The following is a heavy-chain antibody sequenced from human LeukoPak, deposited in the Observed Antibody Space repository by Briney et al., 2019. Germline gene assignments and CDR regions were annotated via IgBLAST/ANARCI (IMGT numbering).Heavy chain of an antibody. CDR1: GGTFSSYA. D-gene: IGHD1-26*01. CDR3: ANSGGGSYEDWFDP. V-gene: IGHV1-46*01. Sequence: GASVKVSCTASGGTFSSYAISWVRQAPGQGLEWMGFINPSGGSTSYAQKFQGRVTMTRDTSTSTVYMGLSSLRSEDTAVYYCANSGGGSYEDWFDPWGQGTLVTVSS. J-gene: IGHJ5*02. CDR2: INPSGGST.